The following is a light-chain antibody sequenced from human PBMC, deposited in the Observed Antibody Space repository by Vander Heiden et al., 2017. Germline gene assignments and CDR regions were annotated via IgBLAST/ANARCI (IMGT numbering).Light chain of an antibody. CDR2: GGS. J-gene: IGKJ5*01. V-gene: IGKV3-15*01. CDR1: QSVKSN. Sequence: EIVLTQSPATLSMSPGERATLSSRPSQSVKSNLAWYQQKTGHAPRLLIYGGSTRATGSPARFSGSGSGTDFTLIISSLQSEDFGVYYCQQYNNWPPITFGQGTRLEIK. CDR3: QQYNNWPPIT.